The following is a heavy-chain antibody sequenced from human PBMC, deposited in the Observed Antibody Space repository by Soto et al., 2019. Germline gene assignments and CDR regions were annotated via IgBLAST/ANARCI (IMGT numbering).Heavy chain of an antibody. D-gene: IGHD6-19*01. J-gene: IGHJ4*02. CDR3: ARAGIAVGAHY. Sequence: QVQLVQSGAEVKKPGASVKVSCKAPGYTFTSYAMHWVRQAPGQRREWMGWINAGNGNTKYSQKFQGRVTITRDTSASAAYMELSSLRSEDTAVYYCARAGIAVGAHYWGQGTLVTVSS. V-gene: IGHV1-3*01. CDR2: INAGNGNT. CDR1: GYTFTSYA.